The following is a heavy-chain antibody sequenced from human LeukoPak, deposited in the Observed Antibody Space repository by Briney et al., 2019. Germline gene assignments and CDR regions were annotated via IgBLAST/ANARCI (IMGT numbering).Heavy chain of an antibody. J-gene: IGHJ4*02. CDR1: GGSSSSYY. CDR2: IYYSGST. Sequence: SETLSLTCVLYGGSSSSYYWSWIRQPPGKGLEWIGYIYYSGSTNYNPSLKSRVTISVDTSKNQFSLKLRSVTAADTAVYYCARAVYGSGSYQFDYWGQGTLVTVSS. V-gene: IGHV4-59*01. D-gene: IGHD3-10*01. CDR3: ARAVYGSGSYQFDY.